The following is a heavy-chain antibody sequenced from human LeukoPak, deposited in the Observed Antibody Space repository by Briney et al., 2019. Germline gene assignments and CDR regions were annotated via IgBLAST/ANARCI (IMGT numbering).Heavy chain of an antibody. D-gene: IGHD4-23*01. V-gene: IGHV3-33*01. CDR3: ARGPYYGGPGDYYYGMDV. Sequence: GGSLRLSCAASGFTFSSYGMHWVRHPPGKGLEWVAVIWYDGSNKYCADSVKGRFTISRDNSKNTLYLQMNSLRADDTAVYYCARGPYYGGPGDYYYGMDVWGQGTTVTVSS. CDR1: GFTFSSYG. J-gene: IGHJ6*02. CDR2: IWYDGSNK.